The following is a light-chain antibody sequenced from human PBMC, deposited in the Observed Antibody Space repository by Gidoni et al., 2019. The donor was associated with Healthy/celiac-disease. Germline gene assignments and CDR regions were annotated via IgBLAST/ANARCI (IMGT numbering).Light chain of an antibody. V-gene: IGKV3-11*01. CDR2: DAS. Sequence: EFVLTHSPATLSLSPGERATLACRPSQSVSSYLAWYQQKPGQAPRLLIYDASNRATGIPARFSGSGSGTDFTLTISSLEPEDFAGYYCQKRSNWATFGGGTKVEIK. CDR3: QKRSNWAT. J-gene: IGKJ4*01. CDR1: QSVSSY.